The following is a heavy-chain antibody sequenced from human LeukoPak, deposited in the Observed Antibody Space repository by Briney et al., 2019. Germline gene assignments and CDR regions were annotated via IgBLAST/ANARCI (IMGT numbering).Heavy chain of an antibody. V-gene: IGHV3-15*01. Sequence: GGSLRLFCAASGFTFSNAWMSWVRQAPGKGLEWVGRIKSKTDGGTTDYAAPVKGRFTISRDDSKNTLYLQMNSLKTEDTAVYYCTTHRLWFGDIQYYFDYWGQGTLVTVSS. D-gene: IGHD3-10*01. CDR2: IKSKTDGGTT. J-gene: IGHJ4*02. CDR3: TTHRLWFGDIQYYFDY. CDR1: GFTFSNAW.